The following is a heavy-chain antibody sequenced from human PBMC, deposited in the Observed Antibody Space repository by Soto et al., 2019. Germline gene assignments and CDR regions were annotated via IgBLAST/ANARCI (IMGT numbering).Heavy chain of an antibody. Sequence: SAAVSCTASVGTFIIYRINWVRQAPGQGLEWVGGIVPIYRTADYAQKFQGRVTITADESARTSYMELRSLKSQDTAVYYCVRDSGATLSSSWGQGTLVTVSS. CDR3: VRDSGATLSSS. CDR1: VGTFIIYR. V-gene: IGHV1-69*01. CDR2: IVPIYRTA. D-gene: IGHD6-13*01. J-gene: IGHJ4*02.